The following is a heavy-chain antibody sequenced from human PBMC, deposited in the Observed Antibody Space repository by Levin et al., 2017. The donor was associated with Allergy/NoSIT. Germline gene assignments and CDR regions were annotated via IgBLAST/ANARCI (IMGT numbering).Heavy chain of an antibody. D-gene: IGHD5-12*01. Sequence: SCEVSGFIVSSNFMSWVRQAPGKGLEWVSVIYSDDSTYYADSVKGRFTISRATSKNTLYLQMDSLRPEDTAFYYCARDLLRGGMDRWGHGTLVTVSS. V-gene: IGHV3-66*02. CDR3: ARDLLRGGMDR. J-gene: IGHJ5*02. CDR2: IYSDDST. CDR1: GFIVSSNF.